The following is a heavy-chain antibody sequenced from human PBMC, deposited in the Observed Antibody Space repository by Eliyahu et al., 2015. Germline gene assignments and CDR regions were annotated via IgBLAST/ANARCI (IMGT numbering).Heavy chain of an antibody. V-gene: IGHV1-46*01. J-gene: IGHJ6*02. D-gene: IGHD6-13*01. CDR1: GYTFXRYY. CDR2: INPSGGDT. Sequence: QVQLVQSGAEVKKPGASVKVTCKASGYTFXRYYVXWVRQAPGQGLEWMGMINPSGGDTTYTQKFQGRVTMTRDTSTSTVYMELSSLRSEDTAVYYCASHYLPKEGYSSRFYGMDVWGQGTTVTVSS. CDR3: ASHYLPKEGYSSRFYGMDV.